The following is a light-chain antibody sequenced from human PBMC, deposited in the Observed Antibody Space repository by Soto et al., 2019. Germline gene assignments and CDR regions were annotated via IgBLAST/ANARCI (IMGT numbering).Light chain of an antibody. CDR2: DVS. J-gene: IGLJ2*01. CDR1: SSDVGSYNY. CDR3: SSYSISSTLGV. Sequence: QSVLTQPASVSGSPGQSITISCTGTSSDVGSYNYVSWYQQHPGKAPKLMIYDVSNRPSGVSNRFSGSKSGNTASLTISGLQAEDEADYYCSSYSISSTLGVFGGGTKRTVL. V-gene: IGLV2-14*01.